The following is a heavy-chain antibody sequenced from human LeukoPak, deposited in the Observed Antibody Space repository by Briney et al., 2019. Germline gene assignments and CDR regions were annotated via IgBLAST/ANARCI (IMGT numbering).Heavy chain of an antibody. Sequence: PSETLSLTCTVSGGSISSSSYYWGWIRQPPGKGLEWIGNIYYSGSTYYNPSLKSRVTISVDTSKNQFSLKLNSVTAADTAVYYCARESLVPATISSWGQGTLVIVSS. CDR2: IYYSGST. D-gene: IGHD2-2*02. CDR1: GGSISSSSYY. J-gene: IGHJ5*02. V-gene: IGHV4-39*07. CDR3: ARESLVPATISS.